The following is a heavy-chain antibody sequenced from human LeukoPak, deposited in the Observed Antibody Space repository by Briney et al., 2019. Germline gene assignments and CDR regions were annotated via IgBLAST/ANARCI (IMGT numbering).Heavy chain of an antibody. V-gene: IGHV3-7*02. CDR1: GLTFSSYW. CDR3: SRHTSSWHAMDV. Sequence: GGSLRLSCAASGLTFSSYWMRWVRQAPGKGLEWVATIKEDGSEKYYVDSVKGRFTISRDNAKSSLYLQMNSLRAEDTAVYYCSRHTSSWHAMDVWGQGTLVTVSS. D-gene: IGHD6-13*01. CDR2: IKEDGSEK. J-gene: IGHJ4*02.